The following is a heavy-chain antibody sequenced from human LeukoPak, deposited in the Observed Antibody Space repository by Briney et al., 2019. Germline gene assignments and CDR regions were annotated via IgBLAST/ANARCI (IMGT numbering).Heavy chain of an antibody. V-gene: IGHV3-23*01. CDR3: ARTRNNYGYYYFDY. D-gene: IGHD5-18*01. CDR1: GFTFSNHA. J-gene: IGHJ4*02. Sequence: GGSLRLSCAASGFTFSNHALSWVRQAPGKGLEWVSGISSSGSRTYYADSVKGRFTISRDNAKNSLYLQMNSLRDDDTAVYYCARTRNNYGYYYFDYWGQGTLVTVSS. CDR2: ISSSGSRT.